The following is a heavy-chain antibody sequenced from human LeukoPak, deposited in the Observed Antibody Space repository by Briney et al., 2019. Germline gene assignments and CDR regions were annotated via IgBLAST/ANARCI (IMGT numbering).Heavy chain of an antibody. D-gene: IGHD4-17*01. CDR1: GFTFSSYA. Sequence: GGSLRLSCAASGFTFSSYAMNWVRQAPGKGLEWVSTISGGGGSTYYADSVKGRFTISRDNSKNTLYLQMNSLRAEDTAVYYCAKDVTVTPAAYYYYYMDVWGKGTTVTVSS. J-gene: IGHJ6*03. CDR3: AKDVTVTPAAYYYYYMDV. V-gene: IGHV3-23*01. CDR2: ISGGGGST.